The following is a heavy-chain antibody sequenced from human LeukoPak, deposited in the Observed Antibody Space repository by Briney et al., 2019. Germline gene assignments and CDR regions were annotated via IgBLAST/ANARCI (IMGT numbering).Heavy chain of an antibody. Sequence: HHGGSLRLSCAASGFTFSSYAMSWVRQAPGKGLEWVSAISGSGGSTYYADSVKGRFTISRDNSKNTLYLQMNSLRAEDTAVYYCVKELRMTTPFDYWGQGTLVTVSS. V-gene: IGHV3-23*01. D-gene: IGHD4-11*01. CDR2: ISGSGGST. CDR3: VKELRMTTPFDY. CDR1: GFTFSSYA. J-gene: IGHJ4*02.